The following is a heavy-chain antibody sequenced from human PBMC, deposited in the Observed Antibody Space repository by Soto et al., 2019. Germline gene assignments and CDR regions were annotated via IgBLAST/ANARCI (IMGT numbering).Heavy chain of an antibody. CDR2: TFFSGST. V-gene: IGHV4-59*08. CDR1: GGSISIYF. CDR3: ASRTGTQYYYMDV. J-gene: IGHJ6*03. Sequence: SETLSLTCNVSGGSISIYFWIWIRQPPGKGLEWIGSTFFSGSTNYNPSLKSRVAMSLDTSKNQFSLKLTSVTAADTAVYYCASRTGTQYYYMDVWGKGTTVTVSS. D-gene: IGHD1-1*01.